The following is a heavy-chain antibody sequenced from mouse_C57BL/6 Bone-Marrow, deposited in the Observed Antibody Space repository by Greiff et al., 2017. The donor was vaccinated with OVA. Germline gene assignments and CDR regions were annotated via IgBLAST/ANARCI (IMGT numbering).Heavy chain of an antibody. J-gene: IGHJ2*01. V-gene: IGHV1-19*01. CDR1: GYTFTDYY. CDR2: INPYNGGT. D-gene: IGHD4-1*01. Sequence: EVQLQESGPVLVKPGASVKMSCKASGYTFTDYYMNWVKQSHGKSLEWIGVINPYNGGTSYNQKFKGKATLTVDKSASTAYMELNSLTSEDSAVYYCAGGLGRYFDYWGQGTTLTVSS. CDR3: AGGLGRYFDY.